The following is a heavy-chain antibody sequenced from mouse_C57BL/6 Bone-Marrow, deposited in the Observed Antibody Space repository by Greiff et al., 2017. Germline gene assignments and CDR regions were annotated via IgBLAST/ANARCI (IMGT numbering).Heavy chain of an antibody. CDR2: IDPSDSYT. Sequence: QVQLQQPGAELVMPGASVKLSCKASGYTFTSYWMHWVKQRPGQGLEWIGEIDPSDSYTNYNQTLKGQFTLTVDKSSSTAYLQLSSLTSEDSAVYYCARWGCGSPPGAYDVWGTGTTVTVSS. J-gene: IGHJ1*03. D-gene: IGHD1-1*01. CDR3: ARWGCGSPPGAYDV. CDR1: GYTFTSYW. V-gene: IGHV1-69*01.